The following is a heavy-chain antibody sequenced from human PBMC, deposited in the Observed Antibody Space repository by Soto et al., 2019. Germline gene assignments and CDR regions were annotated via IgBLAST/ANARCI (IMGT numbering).Heavy chain of an antibody. D-gene: IGHD1-1*01. V-gene: IGHV4-4*07. CDR2: IYATGTT. J-gene: IGHJ5*02. CDR1: GASISGYY. CDR3: VRDGTKTVRDWFDP. Sequence: QVQLQESGPGLVKPSETLSLTCTVSGASISGYYWSWIRKSAGKGLEWIGRIYATGTTDYNPSLKSRVMMSVDTSKKQFSLRVRSVTAADTAVYYCVRDGTKTVRDWFDPWGQGISVTVSS.